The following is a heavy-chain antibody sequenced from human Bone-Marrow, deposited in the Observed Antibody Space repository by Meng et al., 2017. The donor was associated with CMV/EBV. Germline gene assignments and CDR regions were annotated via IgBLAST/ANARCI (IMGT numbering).Heavy chain of an antibody. D-gene: IGHD3-3*01. Sequence: GESLKISCAASGFTFSDYYMSWIRQAPGKGLEWVSYISSSGSTIYYADSVKGRFTISRDNAKNSLYLQMNSLRAEDTAVYYCARRRPADDFWSGYLYTTAPNDAFDIWGQGTMVTVSS. CDR3: ARRRPADDFWSGYLYTTAPNDAFDI. V-gene: IGHV3-11*01. J-gene: IGHJ3*02. CDR2: ISSSGSTI. CDR1: GFTFSDYY.